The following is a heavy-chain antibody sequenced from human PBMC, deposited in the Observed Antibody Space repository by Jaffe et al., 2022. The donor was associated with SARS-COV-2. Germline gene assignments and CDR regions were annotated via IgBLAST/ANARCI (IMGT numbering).Heavy chain of an antibody. CDR3: ARPTPDYYYGSGNYYNGYAFDI. CDR2: ISYDGSNK. V-gene: IGHV3-30*04. Sequence: QVQLVESGGGVVQPGRSLRLSCADSGFTFSSYPMHWVRQAPGKGLEWVALISYDGSNKYYADSVKGRFTISRDNSKNTLYLQMNSLRAEDTAVYYCARPTPDYYYGSGNYYNGYAFDIWGQGTMVTVSS. D-gene: IGHD3-10*01. J-gene: IGHJ3*02. CDR1: GFTFSSYP.